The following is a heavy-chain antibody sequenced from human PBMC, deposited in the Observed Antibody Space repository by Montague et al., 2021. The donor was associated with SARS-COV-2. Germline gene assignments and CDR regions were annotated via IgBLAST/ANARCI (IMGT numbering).Heavy chain of an antibody. V-gene: IGHV2-5*02. D-gene: IGHD3-10*01. CDR2: IYWDDDK. Sequence: AVVKPTQTLTLTCTFSGFSLSTSGVGVGWIRQPPGKALEWLALIYWDDDKRYSPSLKSRLTITRDTSKNQVVLTMTNMDPVDTATYYCAHSRITMVRGVISYYGMDVWGQGTTVTVSS. CDR1: GFSLSTSGVG. CDR3: AHSRITMVRGVISYYGMDV. J-gene: IGHJ6*02.